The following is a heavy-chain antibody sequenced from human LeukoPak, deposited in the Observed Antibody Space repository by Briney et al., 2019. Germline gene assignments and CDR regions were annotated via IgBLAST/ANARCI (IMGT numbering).Heavy chain of an antibody. CDR1: GGSFSGYY. CDR2: INHSGST. CDR3: ARGYYGSGSYHWCDP. D-gene: IGHD3-10*01. V-gene: IGHV4-34*01. Sequence: SETLSLTCAVYGGSFSGYYWSWIRQPPGKGLEWIGEINHSGSTNYNPSLKSRVTISVDTSKNQFSLKLSSVTAADTAVYYCARGYYGSGSYHWCDPWGQGTLVTVSS. J-gene: IGHJ5*02.